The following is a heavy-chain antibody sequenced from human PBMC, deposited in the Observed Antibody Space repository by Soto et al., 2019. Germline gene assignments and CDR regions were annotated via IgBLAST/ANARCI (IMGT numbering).Heavy chain of an antibody. CDR1: GFTFSSYA. Sequence: PGGSLRLSCAASGFTFSSYAMSWVRQAPGKGLEWVSAISGSGGSTYYADSVKGRFTISRGNSKNTLYLQMNSLRAEDTAVYYCAKDLLLWFGELLYDISMNSLSWFDPWGQGTLVTVSS. D-gene: IGHD3-10*01. J-gene: IGHJ5*02. V-gene: IGHV3-23*01. CDR2: ISGSGGST. CDR3: AKDLLLWFGELLYDISMNSLSWFDP.